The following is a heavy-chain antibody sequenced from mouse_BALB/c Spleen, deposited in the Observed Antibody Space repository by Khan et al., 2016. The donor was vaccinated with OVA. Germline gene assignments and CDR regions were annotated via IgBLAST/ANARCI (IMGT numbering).Heavy chain of an antibody. CDR3: ARTARIKY. J-gene: IGHJ2*01. V-gene: IGHV3-2*02. CDR1: CYSITSGYG. D-gene: IGHD1-2*01. Sequence: EVQLKESGPGLVKPSQSLSLTCTVTCYSITSGYGWNWIRQFPGNKLEWMGYISYSGSTNYNPSLKSRISITRDTSKNQFFLQLNSVTTEDTATYYCARTARIKYWGQGTTLTVSS. CDR2: ISYSGST.